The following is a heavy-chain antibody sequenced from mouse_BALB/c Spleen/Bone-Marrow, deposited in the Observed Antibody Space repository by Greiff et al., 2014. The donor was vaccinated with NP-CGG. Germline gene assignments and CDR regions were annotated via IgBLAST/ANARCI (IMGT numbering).Heavy chain of an antibody. CDR1: GYTFTSYW. D-gene: IGHD2-1*01. CDR3: ARERGNYPFSY. J-gene: IGHJ3*01. V-gene: IGHV1S81*02. Sequence: QVQLQQSVAELVKPGASVKLSCKASGYTFTSYWMHWVKQRPGQGLEWIGEINPSNGRTNYNEKFKSKATLTVDKSSSTAYMQLSSLTSEDSAVYYCARERGNYPFSYWGQGTLGAGSA. CDR2: INPSNGRT.